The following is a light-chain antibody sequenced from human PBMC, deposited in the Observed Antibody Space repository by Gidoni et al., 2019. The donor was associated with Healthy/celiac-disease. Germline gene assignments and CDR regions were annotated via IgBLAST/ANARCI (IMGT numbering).Light chain of an antibody. CDR1: QSVSSSY. CDR3: QQYGSSPRT. V-gene: IGKV3-20*01. Sequence: EIVLTQSPGTLSLSPGERATLSCRASQSVSSSYLAWYQQKPGQAPRLLIYGSSSRATGIPDRFSGSWSGTDFTLTISRLDPEYFAVYYCQQYGSSPRTFGQGTKVEIK. CDR2: GSS. J-gene: IGKJ1*01.